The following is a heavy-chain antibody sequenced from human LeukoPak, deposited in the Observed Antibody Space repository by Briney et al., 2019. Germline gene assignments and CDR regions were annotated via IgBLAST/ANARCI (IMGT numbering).Heavy chain of an antibody. CDR3: AKDYGSGSGTFDAFDI. V-gene: IGHV3-9*03. CDR1: GFTFDDYA. J-gene: IGHJ3*02. D-gene: IGHD1-26*01. CDR2: ISWNSGSI. Sequence: PGRSLRLSCASSGFTFDDYAVHWVRQAPGKGLVWVSGISWNSGSIGYADSVKGRFTISRDNAKNSLYLQMNSLRAEDMALYYCAKDYGSGSGTFDAFDIWGQGTMVTVSS.